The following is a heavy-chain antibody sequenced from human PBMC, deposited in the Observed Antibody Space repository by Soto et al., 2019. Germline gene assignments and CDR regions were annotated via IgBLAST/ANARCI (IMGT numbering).Heavy chain of an antibody. CDR2: IYWDDDK. Sequence: QITLKESGPTLVKPTQTLTLTCTFSGFSLSTSGVGVGWIRQPPGKAMEWLALIYWDDDKRYSPSLKSSLTITKDTSKNQVVLTMTNMDPVDTATYYCAHRRRGYSGDDPSDSWGQGTLVTVSA. CDR3: AHRRRGYSGDDPSDS. V-gene: IGHV2-5*02. J-gene: IGHJ4*02. D-gene: IGHD5-12*01. CDR1: GFSLSTSGVG.